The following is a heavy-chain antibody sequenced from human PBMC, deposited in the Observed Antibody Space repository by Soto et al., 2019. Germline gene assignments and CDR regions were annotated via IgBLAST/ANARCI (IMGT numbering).Heavy chain of an antibody. V-gene: IGHV1-46*03. D-gene: IGHD3-10*01. CDR3: ARAIIRPYYFDY. CDR2: INPSGGTT. Sequence: ASVKVSCKASGYTFTNYYMHWVRQAPGQGLKWMGIINPSGGTTTYAQKFQGRVTLTRDTSTSTVYMELSSLRSEDTAVFYCARAIIRPYYFDYWGQGTLVTVSS. J-gene: IGHJ4*02. CDR1: GYTFTNYY.